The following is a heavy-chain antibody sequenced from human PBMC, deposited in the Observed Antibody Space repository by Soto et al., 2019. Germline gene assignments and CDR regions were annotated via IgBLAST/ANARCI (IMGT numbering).Heavy chain of an antibody. D-gene: IGHD1-26*01. J-gene: IGHJ6*02. CDR2: IYYRGST. V-gene: IGHV4-59*11. Sequence: SETLSLTCTVSGGSISSHYWSWVRQATGKGLEWIGHIYYRGSTTYNPSLRSRSTISVDTSNNQFSLKLNSVTTADTAVYYCARDGREASGMDVWGQGTKVTVSS. CDR1: GGSISSHY. CDR3: ARDGREASGMDV.